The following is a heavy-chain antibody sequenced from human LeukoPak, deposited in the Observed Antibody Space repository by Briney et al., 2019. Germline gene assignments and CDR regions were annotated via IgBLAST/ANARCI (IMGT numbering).Heavy chain of an antibody. CDR1: GGSISSSSKY. CDR3: ARQGSIAVAGDLDY. J-gene: IGHJ4*02. Sequence: SQTLALTCTVSGGSISSSSKYCVCLCPPPGKELDWTMGIYYSGITYYTPPLKRQITICVVSAKNQSTVKLSYLTAADTAVYYCARQGSIAVAGDLDYWGQGSWSPSPQ. CDR2: IYYSGIT. D-gene: IGHD6-19*01. V-gene: IGHV4-39*01.